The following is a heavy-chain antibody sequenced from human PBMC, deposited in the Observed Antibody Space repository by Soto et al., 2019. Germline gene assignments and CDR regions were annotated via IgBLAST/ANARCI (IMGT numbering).Heavy chain of an antibody. D-gene: IGHD1-1*01. CDR3: ARPRYDGTGTPFDD. V-gene: IGHV3-74*01. CDR1: GFTFSSYW. CDR2: INGDGSST. J-gene: IGHJ4*02. Sequence: EVQLVDSGGGLVQPGGSLRLSCAVSGFTFSSYWMHWVRQGPGKGLVWVSSINGDGSSTTYADSVKGRFTISRDNAKNTLYLQMNSLRAEDTAGYYCARPRYDGTGTPFDDWGRGTLVTVSS.